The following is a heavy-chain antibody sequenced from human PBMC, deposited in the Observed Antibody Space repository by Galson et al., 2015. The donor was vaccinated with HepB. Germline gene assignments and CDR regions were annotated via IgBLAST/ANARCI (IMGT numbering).Heavy chain of an antibody. J-gene: IGHJ4*02. CDR3: ARDDGDSSRWHGLRYFDY. CDR2: IYYSGRT. Sequence: ETLSLTCSVSGASITNRNYYWGWIRQSPETGLEWIGSIYYSGRTYYSPSLKSRVTISIDTSKNHFSLELTSVTAADTAIYYCARDDGDSSRWHGLRYFDYWGQGTLVTVSS. CDR1: GASITNRNYY. V-gene: IGHV4-39*07. D-gene: IGHD6-13*01.